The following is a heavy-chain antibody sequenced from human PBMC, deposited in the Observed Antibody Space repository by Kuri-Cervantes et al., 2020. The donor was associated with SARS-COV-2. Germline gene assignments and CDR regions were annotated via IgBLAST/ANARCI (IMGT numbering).Heavy chain of an antibody. CDR3: ARVVAAAGRLWFDP. CDR2: ISAGGGRT. D-gene: IGHD2-15*01. CDR1: GFILGSYG. J-gene: IGHJ5*02. Sequence: GESLKISCEASGFILGSYGMTWVRQAPGKGLQWVSSISAGGGRTDYADSVKGRFTISRDNSKKMVFLQMDKLRDEDAVLYYCARVVAAAGRLWFDPWGQGTPVTVSS. V-gene: IGHV3-23*01.